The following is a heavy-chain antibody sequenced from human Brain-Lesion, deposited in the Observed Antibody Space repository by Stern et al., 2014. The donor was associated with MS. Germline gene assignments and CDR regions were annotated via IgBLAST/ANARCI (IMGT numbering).Heavy chain of an antibody. CDR3: ARGNYDVLTDNGGHGFDI. J-gene: IGHJ3*02. Sequence: QVQLQESGPGLVKPSQTLSLTCTVSGGSISSGNYCWSWIRQPAGEGLEWIGRIYSSGSTQYNPPLTSRVTISADPSTNRFSLRLGSVTAADTAVYYCARGNYDVLTDNGGHGFDIWGQGTMVTVSS. CDR2: IYSSGST. CDR1: GGSISSGNYC. V-gene: IGHV4-61*02. D-gene: IGHD3-9*01.